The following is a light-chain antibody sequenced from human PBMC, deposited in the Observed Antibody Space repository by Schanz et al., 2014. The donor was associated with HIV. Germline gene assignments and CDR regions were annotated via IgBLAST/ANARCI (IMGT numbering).Light chain of an antibody. Sequence: EIVLTQSPGTLSLSPGERATLSCRASQSVSSSYLAWYQQKPGQAPRLLIYGASTRATGIPARFSGSGSGTEFTLTISSLQSEDVATYYCQKYDSAPLTFGPGTKVDIK. J-gene: IGKJ3*01. V-gene: IGKV3-20*01. CDR3: QKYDSAPLT. CDR1: QSVSSSY. CDR2: GAS.